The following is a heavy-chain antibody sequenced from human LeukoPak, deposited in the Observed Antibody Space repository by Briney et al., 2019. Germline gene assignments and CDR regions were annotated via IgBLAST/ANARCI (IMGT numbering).Heavy chain of an antibody. V-gene: IGHV3-74*01. D-gene: IGHD3-22*01. Sequence: GGSLRLSCAASEFTFSSYWMHWVRQAPGKGLVWVSHINRGGSSTSYADSVKGRFTISRDNAKNTVDLQMNSLRAEDTAVYYCARDAHGGYDSSGYFSKALSYYYYGMDVWGQGTTVTVSS. CDR3: ARDAHGGYDSSGYFSKALSYYYYGMDV. CDR1: EFTFSSYW. J-gene: IGHJ6*02. CDR2: INRGGSST.